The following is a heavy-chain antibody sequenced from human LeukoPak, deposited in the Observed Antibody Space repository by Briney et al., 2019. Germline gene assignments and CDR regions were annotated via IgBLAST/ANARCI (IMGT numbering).Heavy chain of an antibody. CDR3: ARSPEGSKRDFDY. J-gene: IGHJ4*02. Sequence: SDTLSLTCGVCGDSISGYYWSWLRQSPGKELEWIGYIYYSGSTNDNPSLRSRATILVDTSKNQFFLELTSVAAADTAVYYCARSPEGSKRDFDYWGQGILVTVSS. CDR1: GDSISGYY. D-gene: IGHD3-10*01. V-gene: IGHV4-59*07. CDR2: IYYSGST.